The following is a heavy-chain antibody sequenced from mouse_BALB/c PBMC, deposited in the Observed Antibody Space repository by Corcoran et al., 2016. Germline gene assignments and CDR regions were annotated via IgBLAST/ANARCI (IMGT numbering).Heavy chain of an antibody. CDR1: GYTFTSYV. D-gene: IGHD1-1*01. Sequence: EVQLQQSGPELVKPGASVKMSCKASGYTFTSYVMHWVKQKPGQGLEWIGYINPYNDGTKYNEKFKGKATLTSDKSSSTAYMERSSLTSEDSAVYYCAREGRNYGSAWFAYWGQGTLVTVSA. J-gene: IGHJ3*01. CDR3: AREGRNYGSAWFAY. CDR2: INPYNDGT. V-gene: IGHV1S136*01.